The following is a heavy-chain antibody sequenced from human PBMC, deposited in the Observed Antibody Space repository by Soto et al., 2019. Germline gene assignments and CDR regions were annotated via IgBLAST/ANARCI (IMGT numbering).Heavy chain of an antibody. CDR3: ARDKGSAISYYYHGMDV. Sequence: PSETLSLTCTVSGGSISSGGYYWSWIRQHPGKGLEWIGYIYYSGSTYYNPSLKSRVTISVDTSKNQFSLKLSSVTAADTAVYYCARDKGSAISYYYHGMDVWGQGTTVTVSS. CDR2: IYYSGST. CDR1: GGSISSGGYY. J-gene: IGHJ6*02. D-gene: IGHD2-21*02. V-gene: IGHV4-31*03.